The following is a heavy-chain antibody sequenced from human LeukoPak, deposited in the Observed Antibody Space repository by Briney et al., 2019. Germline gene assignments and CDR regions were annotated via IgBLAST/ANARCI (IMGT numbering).Heavy chain of an antibody. J-gene: IGHJ6*02. CDR2: IYYSGST. D-gene: IGHD3-10*01. V-gene: IGHV4-39*01. CDR1: GGSISSSSYY. CDR3: ARLDYGSGSYYWSHFYYGMDV. Sequence: SETLSLTCTVSGGSISSSSYYWGWIRQPPGKGLEWIASIYYSGSTYYNPSLKSRVTISVDTSKNQFSLKLSSVTAADTAVYYCARLDYGSGSYYWSHFYYGMDVWGQGTTVTVSS.